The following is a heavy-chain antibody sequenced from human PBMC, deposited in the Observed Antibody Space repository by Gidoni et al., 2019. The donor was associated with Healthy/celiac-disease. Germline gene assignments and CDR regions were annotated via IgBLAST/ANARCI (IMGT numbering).Heavy chain of an antibody. D-gene: IGHD5-18*01. V-gene: IGHV3-23*01. CDR3: AKGTATWWFDP. CDR2: ISCSGGST. CDR1: GFTFSSYS. J-gene: IGHJ5*02. Sequence: EVQLLESGGGLVQPGGCMRLACAAAGFTFSSYSMSWFRQAPGKGLEWVSAISCSGGSTYYADAVKCRFTISRDNSKNTLYLQMNSLRAEDTAVYYCAKGTATWWFDPWGQGTLVTVSS.